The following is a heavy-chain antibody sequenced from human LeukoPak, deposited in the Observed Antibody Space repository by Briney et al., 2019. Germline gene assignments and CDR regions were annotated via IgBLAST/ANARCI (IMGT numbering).Heavy chain of an antibody. V-gene: IGHV5-51*01. CDR1: GYNLDTHW. D-gene: IGHD1-20*01. J-gene: IGHJ4*02. CDR3: ARHGYNTNPPAQI. Sequence: GESLQISCKGSGYNLDTHWIGWVRPVPGRGLEWMGVIYPGNSDTRYSPSFQGQVTISADKSISTAYLQWGGLKASDTAVYYCARHGYNTNPPAQIWGQGTLVTVSS. CDR2: IYPGNSDT.